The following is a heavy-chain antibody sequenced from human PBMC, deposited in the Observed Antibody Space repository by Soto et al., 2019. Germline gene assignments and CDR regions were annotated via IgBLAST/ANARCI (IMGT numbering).Heavy chain of an antibody. J-gene: IGHJ4*02. CDR1: GGTFSSYA. CDR3: ARDGGSGTYEY. V-gene: IGHV1-69*13. D-gene: IGHD2-15*01. Sequence: SVKVSCKASGGTFSSYAISWVRQAPGQGLEWMGGIIPIFGTANYAQKFQGRVTITADESTSTAYMELSSLRYEDTAMFYCARDGGSGTYEYWGRGTLVTVSS. CDR2: IIPIFGTA.